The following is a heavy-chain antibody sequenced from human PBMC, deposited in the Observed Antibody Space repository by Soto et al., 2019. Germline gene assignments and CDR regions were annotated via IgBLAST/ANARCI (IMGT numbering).Heavy chain of an antibody. Sequence: EVQLVESGGGLVQPGGSLRLSCAASGFTFSSYAMHWVRQAPGKGLEYVSAIGSNGGSTCYANSVKGRFTISRDNSKNTLYLQMGSLRAEDMAVYYCARGPGYYFDYWGQGTLVTVSS. CDR1: GFTFSSYA. CDR3: ARGPGYYFDY. J-gene: IGHJ4*02. V-gene: IGHV3-64*01. CDR2: IGSNGGST.